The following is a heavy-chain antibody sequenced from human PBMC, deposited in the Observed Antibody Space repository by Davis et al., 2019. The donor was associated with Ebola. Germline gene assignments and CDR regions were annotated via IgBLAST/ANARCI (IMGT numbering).Heavy chain of an antibody. D-gene: IGHD3-10*01. V-gene: IGHV1-69*13. CDR1: GGTFSSYA. CDR3: AGSIWFGESHYYGMDV. J-gene: IGHJ6*02. Sequence: AASVKVSCKASGGTFSSYAISWVRQAPGQGLEWMGGIIPIFGTASYAQKFQGRVTITADESTSTAYMELSSLRSEDTAVYYCAGSIWFGESHYYGMDVWGQGTTVTVSS. CDR2: IIPIFGTA.